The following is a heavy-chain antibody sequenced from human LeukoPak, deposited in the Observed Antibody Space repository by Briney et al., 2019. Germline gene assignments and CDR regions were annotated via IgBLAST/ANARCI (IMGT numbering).Heavy chain of an antibody. CDR2: IYHSGST. J-gene: IGHJ4*02. V-gene: IGHV4-59*01. Sequence: PSETLSLTCTVSGDSISSYYWSWIRQPPGKGLEWIGYIYHSGSTNYNPSLKSRVTISADTSKDQFSLMLASVTAADTAVYYCATGYSSTWYYFDYWGQGTLVTVFS. CDR3: ATGYSSTWYYFDY. CDR1: GDSISSYY. D-gene: IGHD6-13*01.